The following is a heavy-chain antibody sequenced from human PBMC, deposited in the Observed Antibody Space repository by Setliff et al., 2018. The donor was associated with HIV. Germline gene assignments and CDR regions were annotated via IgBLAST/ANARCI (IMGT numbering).Heavy chain of an antibody. J-gene: IGHJ5*02. CDR2: INHSGST. V-gene: IGHV4-34*01. CDR1: GGSFSGYY. D-gene: IGHD5-18*01. Sequence: SETLSLTCAVYGGSFSGYYWSWIRQPPGKGLEWIGEINHSGSTNYNPSLKSRVTISVDTSKNQFSRKLSSVTAADTAVYYCARRGAAMVLNWFDPWGQGTLVTVSS. CDR3: ARRGAAMVLNWFDP.